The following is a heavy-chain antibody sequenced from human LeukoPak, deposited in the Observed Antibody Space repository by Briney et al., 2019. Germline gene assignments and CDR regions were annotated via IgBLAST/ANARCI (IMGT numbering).Heavy chain of an antibody. D-gene: IGHD1-7*01. J-gene: IGHJ5*02. CDR3: ARESSSWFDP. Sequence: LSLTCAVYGGSFSGYYWSWIRQPPGKGLEWVSYISSSSSTIYYADSVKGRFTISRDNAKNSLYLQMNSLRDEDTAVYYCARESSSWFDPWGQGTLVTVSS. CDR2: ISSSSSTI. CDR1: GGSFSGYY. V-gene: IGHV3-11*04.